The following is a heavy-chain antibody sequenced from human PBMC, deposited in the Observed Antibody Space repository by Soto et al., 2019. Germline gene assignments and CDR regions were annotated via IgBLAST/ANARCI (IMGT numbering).Heavy chain of an antibody. J-gene: IGHJ4*02. CDR2: LSGSGGTT. Sequence: EVQLLESGGGLVQPGGSLRLSCTVSGVTFSNYAMNWVRQAPGKGLEWVSSLSGSGGTTYYADSVKGRFIISRDNSKNTLYLLMNSLRAADTALYYCAKQRADYVAGADTSDLDSWGQGALVTVSP. V-gene: IGHV3-23*01. CDR1: GVTFSNYA. D-gene: IGHD3-10*01. CDR3: AKQRADYVAGADTSDLDS.